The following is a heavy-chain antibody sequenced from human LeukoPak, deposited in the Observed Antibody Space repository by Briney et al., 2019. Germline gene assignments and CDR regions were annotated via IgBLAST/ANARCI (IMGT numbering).Heavy chain of an antibody. CDR1: GGSFNAYY. D-gene: IGHD6-19*01. Sequence: PSETLSLTCGVYGGSFNAYYWSWIRQSPRKGLEWIGSIYYSGSTYYNPSLKSRVTISVDTSKNQFSLKVRSVTAADTAVYYCARVAVAATWADAFDIWGQGTMVTVSS. J-gene: IGHJ3*02. V-gene: IGHV4-34*01. CDR2: IYYSGST. CDR3: ARVAVAATWADAFDI.